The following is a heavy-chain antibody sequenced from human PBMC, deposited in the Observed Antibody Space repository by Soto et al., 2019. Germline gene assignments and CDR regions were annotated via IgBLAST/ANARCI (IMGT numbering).Heavy chain of an antibody. J-gene: IGHJ4*02. CDR1: GFTFSSYA. CDR2: ISGSGGST. Sequence: EVQLLESGGGLVQPGGSLRLSCAASGFTFSSYAMSWVRQAPGKGLEWVSAISGSGGSTYYADSVKGRFTISRDNPKNSRYRQMNSVRAADTAVYYCAKGGVRGVRNYGGQGTLVTVSS. D-gene: IGHD3-10*01. CDR3: AKGGVRGVRNY. V-gene: IGHV3-23*01.